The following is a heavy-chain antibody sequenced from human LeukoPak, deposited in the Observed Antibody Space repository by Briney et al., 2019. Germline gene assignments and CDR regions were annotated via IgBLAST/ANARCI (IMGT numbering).Heavy chain of an antibody. CDR3: TRDEGSGWGYYYYGMDV. V-gene: IGHV3-49*04. CDR1: GFTFGDYA. CDR2: IRSKAYGGTT. J-gene: IGHJ6*02. D-gene: IGHD6-19*01. Sequence: GRSLRLSCTASGFTFGDYAMSWVRQAPGKGLEWVGFIRSKAYGGTTEYAASVKGRFTISRDDSKSIAYLQMNSLKTEETAVYYCTRDEGSGWGYYYYGMDVWGQGTTVTVSS.